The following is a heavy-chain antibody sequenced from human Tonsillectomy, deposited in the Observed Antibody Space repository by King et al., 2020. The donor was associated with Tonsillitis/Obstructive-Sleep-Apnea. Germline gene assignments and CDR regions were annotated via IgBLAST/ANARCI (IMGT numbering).Heavy chain of an antibody. V-gene: IGHV4-39*01. CDR1: SGSVSSRSYY. CDR3: AGAIFGEVIILDAFDI. CDR2: FYYTGST. J-gene: IGHJ3*02. D-gene: IGHD3-3*01. Sequence: LQLQESNPGLVKPSETLSLTCTVSSGSVSSRSYYWGWIRQPPGKGLEWIGSFYYTGSTYYNPSLKSRVTISVDTSKDQFSLKLRSVTAADTAVYYCAGAIFGEVIILDAFDIWGRGTMVTVSS.